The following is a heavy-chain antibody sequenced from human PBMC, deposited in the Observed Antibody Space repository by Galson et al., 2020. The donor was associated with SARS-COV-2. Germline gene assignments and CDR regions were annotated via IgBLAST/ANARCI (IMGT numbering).Heavy chain of an antibody. J-gene: IGHJ4*02. D-gene: IGHD3-3*01. CDR1: GGSVSSGSYF. CDR2: VYSNGGT. CDR3: ARGSVFGVVIIDY. V-gene: IGHV4-61*01. Sequence: SKTLSLTCTVSGGSVSSGSYFWSWIRQPPGMGLEFIGYVYSNGGTKYNPSLNSRVTMSVDTPKNQVSLTLTSVTAADTAVYYCARGSVFGVVIIDYWGQGILVTVSS.